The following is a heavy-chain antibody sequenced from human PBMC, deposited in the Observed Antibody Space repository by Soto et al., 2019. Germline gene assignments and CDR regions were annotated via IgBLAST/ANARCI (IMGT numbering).Heavy chain of an antibody. D-gene: IGHD4-17*01. CDR3: ARHFVSDHAHYDPFDY. CDR1: GASISSYY. CDR2: IYYSGST. V-gene: IGHV4-59*08. Sequence: PSETLSLTCTVSGASISSYYWSWIRQPPGKGLEWIGYIYYSGSTSYNPSLKGRVTLSVDTSKNQFSLKLSSVTAEDTAVYYCARHFVSDHAHYDPFDYWCLAILVSGS. J-gene: IGHJ4*02.